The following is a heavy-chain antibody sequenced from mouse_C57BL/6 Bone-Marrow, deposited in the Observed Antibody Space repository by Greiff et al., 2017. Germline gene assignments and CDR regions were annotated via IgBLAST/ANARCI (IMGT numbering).Heavy chain of an antibody. CDR1: GYTFTSYW. V-gene: IGHV1-55*01. CDR3: ARDSYYSSSYVFAY. J-gene: IGHJ3*01. D-gene: IGHD1-1*01. CDR2: IYPGSGST. Sequence: VQLQQPGPELVKPGASVTMSCKASGYTFTSYWITWVKQRPGQGLEWIGDIYPGSGSTNYNEKFKSKATLTVDTSSSTAYMQLRSLTSEDSAVYCCARDSYYSSSYVFAYWGQGTLVTVSA.